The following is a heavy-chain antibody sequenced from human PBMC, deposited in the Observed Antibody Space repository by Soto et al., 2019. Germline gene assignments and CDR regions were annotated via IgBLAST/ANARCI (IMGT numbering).Heavy chain of an antibody. D-gene: IGHD2-2*01. CDR3: AREWNDCSTGMCYVSYYYHGMDV. Sequence: ASVKVSCKASGYTFTSYGISWARQAPGQGLEWMGWISVYNGKTKYAQKFQGRVTMTTDTSTNTGYMELRSLRSDDTAVYYCAREWNDCSTGMCYVSYYYHGMDVWGQGTTVTVSS. V-gene: IGHV1-18*04. CDR1: GYTFTSYG. CDR2: ISVYNGKT. J-gene: IGHJ6*02.